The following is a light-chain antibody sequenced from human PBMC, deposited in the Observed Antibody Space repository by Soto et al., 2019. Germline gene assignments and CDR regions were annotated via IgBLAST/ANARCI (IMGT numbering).Light chain of an antibody. Sequence: VVLTQSPGTPSLSPGDRATLSCRATQTITNNYLAWYQQKPGQAPRLLIYGASSRATDIPDRFIGSGSGTYFTLTISRLEPEDFAVYYCQRYGSSPTFGQGTKVDIK. CDR2: GAS. V-gene: IGKV3-20*01. CDR3: QRYGSSPT. CDR1: QTITNNY. J-gene: IGKJ1*01.